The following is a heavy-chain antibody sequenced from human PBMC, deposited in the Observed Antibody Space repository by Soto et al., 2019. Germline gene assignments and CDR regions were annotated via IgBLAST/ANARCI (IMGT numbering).Heavy chain of an antibody. J-gene: IGHJ4*02. D-gene: IGHD3-3*01. CDR1: GFTFSSYG. CDR2: IWYDGSNK. Sequence: GGSLRLSCAASGFTFSSYGMHWVRQAPGKGLEWVAVIWYDGSNKYYADSVKGRFTISRDNSKNTLYLQMNSLRAEDTAVYYCARGFLEWLPDGDYWGQGTLVTVSS. CDR3: ARGFLEWLPDGDY. V-gene: IGHV3-33*01.